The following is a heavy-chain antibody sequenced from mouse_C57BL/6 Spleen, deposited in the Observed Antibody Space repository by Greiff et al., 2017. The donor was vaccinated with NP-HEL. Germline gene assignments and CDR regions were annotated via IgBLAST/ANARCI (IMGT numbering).Heavy chain of an antibody. Sequence: VMLVESGAELVKPGASVKISCKASGYAFSSYWMNWVKQRPGKGLEWIGQIYPGDGDTNYNGKFKGKATLTADKSSSTAYMQLSSLTSEDSAVYFCARGRTGTSWFAYWGQGTLVTVSA. CDR1: GYAFSSYW. J-gene: IGHJ3*01. CDR2: IYPGDGDT. V-gene: IGHV1-80*01. CDR3: ARGRTGTSWFAY. D-gene: IGHD4-1*01.